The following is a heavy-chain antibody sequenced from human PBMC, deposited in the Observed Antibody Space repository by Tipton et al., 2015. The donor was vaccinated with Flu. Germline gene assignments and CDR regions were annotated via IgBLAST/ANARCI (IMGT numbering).Heavy chain of an antibody. CDR1: GGSISSYY. CDR3: ARDGGVGSGWSYSGGNYYYGMDV. Sequence: TLSLTCTVSGGSISSYYWSWIRQPPGKGLEWIGSIYHSGSTFYHPSLKSRVTIPVDTSKNQFSLKLSSVTAADTAVYYCARDGGVGSGWSYSGGNYYYGMDVWGQGTTVIVSS. D-gene: IGHD6-19*01. CDR2: IYHSGST. J-gene: IGHJ6*02. V-gene: IGHV4-59*12.